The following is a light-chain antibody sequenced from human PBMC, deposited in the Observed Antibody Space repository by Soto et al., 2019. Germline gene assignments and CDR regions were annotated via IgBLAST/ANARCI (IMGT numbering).Light chain of an antibody. V-gene: IGKV1-5*01. CDR3: QQYHSSPLT. Sequence: DIEMTQSPSTLSASVGGRVTITCRASQSISSWLAWYQQKPGKAPKLLIYDASSLESGVPSRFSGSGSGTDFTLTISSLQAEDVAVYYCQQYHSSPLTFGGGTKVDIK. J-gene: IGKJ4*01. CDR2: DAS. CDR1: QSISSW.